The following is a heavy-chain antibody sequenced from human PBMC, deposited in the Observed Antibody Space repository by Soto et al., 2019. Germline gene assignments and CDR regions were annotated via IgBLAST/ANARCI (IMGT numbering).Heavy chain of an antibody. D-gene: IGHD3-22*01. CDR1: GGTFSSYA. V-gene: IGHV1-69*05. CDR2: IIPIFGTA. CDR3: ARNYYDSSGYYSLAFDI. J-gene: IGHJ3*02. Sequence: SVKVSCKASGGTFSSYAISWVRQAPGQGLEWMGGIIPIFGTANYAQKLQGRVTMTTDTSTSTAYMELRSLRSDDTAVYYCARNYYDSSGYYSLAFDIWGQGTMVTVSS.